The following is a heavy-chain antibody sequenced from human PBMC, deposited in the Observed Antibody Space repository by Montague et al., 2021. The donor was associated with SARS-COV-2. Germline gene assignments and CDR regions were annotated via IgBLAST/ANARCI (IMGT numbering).Heavy chain of an antibody. CDR3: AKDLEEFITIFGVVTKSPLGMYV. Sequence: SLILSCAASEFTFSSYAMSLDRQAPGKGLECVSVLYSGGSSTYYADSVKVRFTISRDNSKNTLYLQMNSLRAEDTAVYYCAKDLEEFITIFGVVTKSPLGMYVWGQGTTVTVSS. D-gene: IGHD3-3*01. V-gene: IGHV3-23*03. CDR2: LYSGGSST. J-gene: IGHJ6*02. CDR1: EFTFSSYA.